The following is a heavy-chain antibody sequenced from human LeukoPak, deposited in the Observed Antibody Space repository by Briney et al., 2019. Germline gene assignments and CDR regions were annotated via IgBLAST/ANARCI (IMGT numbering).Heavy chain of an antibody. J-gene: IGHJ4*02. CDR3: ARVRLVYCDIRSPPTYYFDY. Sequence: PSETLSLTCTVSGGSISSYYWSWIRQPPGKGLEWIGYIYYSGSTNYNPSLKSRVTISVDTSKNQFSLKLSSVTAADTAVYYCARVRLVYCDIRSPPTYYFDYWGQGTLVTVSS. CDR2: IYYSGST. D-gene: IGHD3-22*01. V-gene: IGHV4-59*01. CDR1: GGSISSYY.